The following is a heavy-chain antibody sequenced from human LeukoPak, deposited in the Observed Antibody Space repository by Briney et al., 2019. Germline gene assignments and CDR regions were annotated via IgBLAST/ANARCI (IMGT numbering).Heavy chain of an antibody. D-gene: IGHD2-2*01. Sequence: SETLSLTCTVSGGSISSYYWSWIRQPPGKGLVWIGYIYYSGSTNYNPSLKSRVTISVDTSKNQFSLKLSSVTAADTAVYYCARDRPGTSCHQDWGQGTLVTVSS. CDR2: IYYSGST. V-gene: IGHV4-59*01. J-gene: IGHJ4*02. CDR1: GGSISSYY. CDR3: ARDRPGTSCHQD.